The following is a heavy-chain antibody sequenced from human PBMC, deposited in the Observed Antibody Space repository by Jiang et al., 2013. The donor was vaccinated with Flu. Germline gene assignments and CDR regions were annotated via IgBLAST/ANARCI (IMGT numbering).Heavy chain of an antibody. CDR2: IKSAKDGQIT. CDR1: GFDFRGAW. J-gene: IGHJ4*02. CDR3: ITDQDYFYGSGTRGDN. D-gene: IGHD3-10*01. V-gene: IGHV3-15*01. Sequence: QLVESGGDLVKPGGSLRLSCAGFGFDFRGAWMSWVRQVPGKGLEWVGRIKSAKDGQITDYAAPVKGRFTISRDDSKNTLYLQMNSLTTEDTAIYYCITDQDYFYGSGTRGDNWGQGTLVTVSS.